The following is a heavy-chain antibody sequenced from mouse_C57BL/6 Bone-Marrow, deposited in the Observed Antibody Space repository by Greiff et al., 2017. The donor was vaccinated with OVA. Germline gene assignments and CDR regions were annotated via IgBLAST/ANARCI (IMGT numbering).Heavy chain of an antibody. D-gene: IGHD2-4*01. Sequence: VQLQQSVAELVRPGASVKLSCTASGFNIKNTYMHWVKQRPEQGLEWIGRIDPANGNTKYAPKFQGKATITADTSSNTAYLQLSSLTSEDTASYYCALIYYDYDLYWYFDVWGTGTTVTVSS. CDR1: GFNIKNTY. CDR3: ALIYYDYDLYWYFDV. J-gene: IGHJ1*03. CDR2: IDPANGNT. V-gene: IGHV14-3*01.